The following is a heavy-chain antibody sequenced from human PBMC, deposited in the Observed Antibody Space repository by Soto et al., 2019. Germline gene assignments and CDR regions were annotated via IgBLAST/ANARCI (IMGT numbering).Heavy chain of an antibody. CDR1: GGSISSGGYY. V-gene: IGHV4-31*03. CDR2: IYYSGST. J-gene: IGHJ4*02. CDR3: ARARYGNFDD. D-gene: IGHD4-17*01. Sequence: SETLSLTCTVSGGSISSGGYYWSWIRQHPGKGLEWIGYIYYSGSTYYNPSLKSRVTISVDTSKNQFSLKLSSVTAADTAVYYCARARYGNFDDWAQGTLVTVSS.